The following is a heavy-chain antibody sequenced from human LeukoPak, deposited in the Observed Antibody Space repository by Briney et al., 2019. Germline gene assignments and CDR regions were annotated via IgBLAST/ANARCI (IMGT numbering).Heavy chain of an antibody. CDR1: GGSMSSYY. CDR3: ARGLSDSKDI. J-gene: IGHJ3*02. Sequence: PSEPLSLTCTVSGGSMSSYYWSWIRQPAGKGLEWIGRVYTSGNTNYNPSLKSRVTMSVDTSKNQFSLKLTSVTAADTAVYYCARGLSDSKDIWGQGTMVTVST. CDR2: VYTSGNT. D-gene: IGHD2-21*02. V-gene: IGHV4-4*07.